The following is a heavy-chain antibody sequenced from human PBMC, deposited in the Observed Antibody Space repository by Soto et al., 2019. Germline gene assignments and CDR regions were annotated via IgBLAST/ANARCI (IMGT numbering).Heavy chain of an antibody. CDR1: GGAFSSYA. V-gene: IGHV1-69*06. CDR3: ARVGTRGYSYGYFDY. CDR2: VIPIFGTA. Sequence: ASVKVSCKASGGAFSSYAISWVRQAPGQGREWRGGVIPIFGTANYAQKFQGRVTITADKSTSTAYMELSSLRSEDTAVYYCARVGTRGYSYGYFDYWGQGTLVTVSS. J-gene: IGHJ4*02. D-gene: IGHD5-18*01.